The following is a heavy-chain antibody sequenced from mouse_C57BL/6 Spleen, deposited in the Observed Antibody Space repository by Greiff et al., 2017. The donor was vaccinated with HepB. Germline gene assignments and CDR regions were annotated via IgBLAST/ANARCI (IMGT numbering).Heavy chain of an antibody. Sequence: LVESGAELVRPGASVTLSCKASGYTFTDYEMHWVKQTPVHGLEWIGAIDPETGGTAYNQKFKGKAILTADKSSSTAYMALRSLTSEDSAVYYCTTPYYYGSSSFDYWGQGTTLTGSS. V-gene: IGHV1-15*01. CDR1: GYTFTDYE. D-gene: IGHD1-1*01. CDR3: TTPYYYGSSSFDY. CDR2: IDPETGGT. J-gene: IGHJ2*01.